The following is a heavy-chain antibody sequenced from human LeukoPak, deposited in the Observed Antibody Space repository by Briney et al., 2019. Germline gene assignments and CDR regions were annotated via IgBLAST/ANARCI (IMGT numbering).Heavy chain of an antibody. CDR2: IKQDGSKE. CDR1: AFTFSSYW. J-gene: IGHJ6*03. CDR3: ARGHSSSWYSYMDV. Sequence: PGGSLRLSCAASAFTFSSYWMSWVRQVPGKGLEWVANIKQDGSKEYYVDSVKGRFTISRDNAKNSLYLQMNSLRAEDTAVYYCARGHSSSWYSYMDVWGKGTTVTVSS. D-gene: IGHD6-13*01. V-gene: IGHV3-7*01.